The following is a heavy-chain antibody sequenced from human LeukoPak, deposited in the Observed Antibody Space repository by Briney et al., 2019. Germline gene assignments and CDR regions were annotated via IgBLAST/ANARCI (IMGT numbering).Heavy chain of an antibody. CDR1: GGSISSYY. D-gene: IGHD3-22*01. CDR2: IYYSGST. CDR3: ASGYDSSGPNAFDI. Sequence: SETLSLTCTVSGGSISSYYWSWIRQPPGKGLEWIGYIYYSGSTNYNPSPKSRVTISVDTSKNQFSLKLSSVTAADTAVYYCASGYDSSGPNAFDIWGQGTMVTVSS. V-gene: IGHV4-59*08. J-gene: IGHJ3*02.